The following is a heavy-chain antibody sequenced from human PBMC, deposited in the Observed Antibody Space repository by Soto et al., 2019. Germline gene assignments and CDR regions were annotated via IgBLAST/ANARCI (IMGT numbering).Heavy chain of an antibody. J-gene: IGHJ4*02. CDR1: GFTFSDYY. Sequence: GGSLRLSCAASGFTFSDYYMSLIRQAPGKGLEWVSYISSSGSTIYYADSVKGRFTISRDNAKNSLYLQMNSLRAEDTAVYYCASLYCGSGSYLLYYWGQGTLVTVSS. D-gene: IGHD3-10*01. CDR2: ISSSGSTI. CDR3: ASLYCGSGSYLLYY. V-gene: IGHV3-11*01.